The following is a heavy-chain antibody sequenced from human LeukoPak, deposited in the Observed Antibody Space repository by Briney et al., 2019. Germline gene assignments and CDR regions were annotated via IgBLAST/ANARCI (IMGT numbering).Heavy chain of an antibody. D-gene: IGHD3-22*01. J-gene: IGHJ3*01. Sequence: PSETLSLTCTVSGGSISSHYWSWIRQPPGKGLEWIGYIYYSGSTNYNPSLKSRVTISVDTSKNQFSLKLSSVTAADTAVYYCASGSSGPWGQGTMVTVSS. V-gene: IGHV4-59*11. CDR3: ASGSSGP. CDR1: GGSISSHY. CDR2: IYYSGST.